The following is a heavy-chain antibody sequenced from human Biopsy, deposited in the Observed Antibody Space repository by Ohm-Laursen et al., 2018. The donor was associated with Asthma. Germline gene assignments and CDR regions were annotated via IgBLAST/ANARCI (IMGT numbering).Heavy chain of an antibody. Sequence: ASVKVSCKISGYSLTDLSMHWVRQAPGHGLEWMGGHDHEEGGTVNARRFQGRVTMTEDASTDTAYMELSSLSSDDTAVYYCASDFPKDYVRYNFQFWGQGTLVTVSS. CDR2: HDHEEGGT. CDR3: ASDFPKDYVRYNFQF. CDR1: GYSLTDLS. D-gene: IGHD4-17*01. J-gene: IGHJ4*02. V-gene: IGHV1-24*01.